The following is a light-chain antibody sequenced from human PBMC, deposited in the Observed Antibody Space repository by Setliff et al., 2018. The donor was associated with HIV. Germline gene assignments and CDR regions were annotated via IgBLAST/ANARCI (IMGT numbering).Light chain of an antibody. V-gene: IGLV1-44*01. CDR1: SSNIGSNP. J-gene: IGLJ1*01. CDR2: SNN. CDR3: SSYAITNTLP. Sequence: QSVLTQPPSASGTPGQRVTISCSGSSSNIGSNPVNWYQQLPGTAPKLLIYSNNQRPSGVPDRFSGSKSGTSASLTISGLQAEDEADYYCSSYAITNTLPFGTGTKVTVL.